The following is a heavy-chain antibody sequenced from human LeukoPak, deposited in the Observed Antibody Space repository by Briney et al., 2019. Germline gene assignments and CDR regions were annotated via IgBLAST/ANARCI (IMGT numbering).Heavy chain of an antibody. CDR3: ARTNYGDYNWFDP. J-gene: IGHJ5*02. D-gene: IGHD4-17*01. CDR1: GGSFSGHY. V-gene: IGHV4-34*01. CDR2: ISHSGST. Sequence: SETLSLTCAVYGGSFSGHYWGWIRQAPGKGLEWIGEISHSGSTSYNPTLKSRVTISVDTSKNQFSLEVTSVTAADTAVYYCARTNYGDYNWFDPWGQGTLVTVSS.